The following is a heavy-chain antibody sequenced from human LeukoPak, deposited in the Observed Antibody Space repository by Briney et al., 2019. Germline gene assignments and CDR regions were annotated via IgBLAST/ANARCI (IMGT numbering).Heavy chain of an antibody. J-gene: IGHJ4*02. CDR3: ARVAKERVGGVYYFDY. V-gene: IGHV3-13*01. CDR1: GFTFSDYD. Sequence: HTGGSLRLSCAASGFTFSDYDMHWVRQATVKGLEWVSAIGTAGDTYYTGSVKGRFTISRENAKNSLYLQMNSLRAGDTAVYYCARVAKERVGGVYYFDYWGQGTLVTVSS. D-gene: IGHD1-1*01. CDR2: IGTAGDT.